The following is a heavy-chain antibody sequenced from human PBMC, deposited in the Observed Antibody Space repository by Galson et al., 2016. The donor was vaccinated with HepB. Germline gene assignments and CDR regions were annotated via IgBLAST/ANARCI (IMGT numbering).Heavy chain of an antibody. V-gene: IGHV1-46*01. CDR3: AREPSGSYYLDS. CDR2: IFRDGGLI. D-gene: IGHD1-26*01. Sequence: SVKVSCKASGCTFTTCYFHWVRQVPGQGLEWMGIIFRDGGLIRFAEKFQGRVSIYRDTSTNTVYMDLTGLTSDDTAVYFCAREPSGSYYLDSWAQGTLVIVSS. J-gene: IGHJ4*02. CDR1: GCTFTTCY.